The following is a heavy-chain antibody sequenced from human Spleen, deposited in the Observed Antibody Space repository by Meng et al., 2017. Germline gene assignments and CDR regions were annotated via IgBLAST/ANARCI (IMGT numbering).Heavy chain of an antibody. J-gene: IGHJ4*02. CDR1: GYTSASYG. CDR3: ARGTPGRSYSDY. CDR2: FVSNADT. V-gene: IGHV1-18*01. D-gene: IGHD3-10*01. Sequence: QAQLLQSGAEVKKPGASVWISCKASGYTSASYGISWFRQAPGQGLEWMGWFVSNADTYPAQKFQGRVTMTRDTHTSTDFMELRSLRFDGTAVYYCARGTPGRSYSDYWGQGTLVTVSS.